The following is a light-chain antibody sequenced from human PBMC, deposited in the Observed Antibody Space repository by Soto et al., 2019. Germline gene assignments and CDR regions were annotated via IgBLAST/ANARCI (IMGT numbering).Light chain of an antibody. V-gene: IGKV3-20*01. J-gene: IGKJ4*01. Sequence: DIVLTQSPGTLSLSPGERATLSCRASQSVSSNYLAWYQQKPGQAPRLLIYGASSRATGIPDRFSGGGSGTDFILTISRLEPEDFAVYYCQQFSSYPLTFGGGTKVDIK. CDR3: QQFSSYPLT. CDR1: QSVSSNY. CDR2: GAS.